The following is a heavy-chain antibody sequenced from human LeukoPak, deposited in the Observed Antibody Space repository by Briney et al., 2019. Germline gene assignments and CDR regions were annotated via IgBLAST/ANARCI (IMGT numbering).Heavy chain of an antibody. Sequence: ASVKVSCKASGYTFTSYYMHWVRQAPGQGPKWMGIINPSGGSTNYAQRFQGRVTMTRDMSTSTVYMELSSLRSEDTAVYYCATRNGGVFDYWGRGTLVTVSS. CDR3: ATRNGGVFDY. CDR1: GYTFTSYY. D-gene: IGHD2-8*02. V-gene: IGHV1-46*01. J-gene: IGHJ4*02. CDR2: INPSGGST.